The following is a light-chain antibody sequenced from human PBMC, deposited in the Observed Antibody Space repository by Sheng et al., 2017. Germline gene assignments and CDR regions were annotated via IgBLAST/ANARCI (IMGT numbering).Light chain of an antibody. CDR1: QPVSGDY. V-gene: IGKV3-20*01. Sequence: EIVLTQSPDTLSLSPGERATLSCRASQPVSGDYLAWYQQKPGQAPRLLIYGASSRATGIPDRFSGSGSGTDFTLTISRLEPEDFAVYYCQQYGSSPGTFGQGTKVEIK. CDR3: QQYGSSPGT. J-gene: IGKJ1*01. CDR2: GAS.